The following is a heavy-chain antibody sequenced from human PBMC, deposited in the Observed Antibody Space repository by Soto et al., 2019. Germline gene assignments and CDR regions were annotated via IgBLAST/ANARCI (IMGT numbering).Heavy chain of an antibody. CDR2: INHSGST. Sequence: QVQLQQWGAGLLKPSETLSLTCAVYGGSFSGYYWSWIRQPPGKGLEWIGEINHSGSTNYNPSLKGRXPITVXXAKNQFSLKLSSVTAADTAVYYCARVGQITMIARYWGQGTLVTVSS. D-gene: IGHD3-22*01. CDR1: GGSFSGYY. V-gene: IGHV4-34*01. J-gene: IGHJ4*02. CDR3: ARVGQITMIARY.